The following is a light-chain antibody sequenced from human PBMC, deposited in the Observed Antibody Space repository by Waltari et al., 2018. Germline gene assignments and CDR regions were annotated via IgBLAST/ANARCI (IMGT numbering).Light chain of an antibody. CDR1: SSDIGHDTS. CDR3: SSFTTRRTWV. J-gene: IGLJ3*02. CDR2: DVS. Sequence: QSALTQPPSVSGSPGQSITISCTGTSSDIGHDTSASWYQQLPGKVPKLILYDVSTRPSGVSHRFSGSKSGNSASLTISGLQPDDEAGYYCSSFTTRRTWVFGGGTKLTVL. V-gene: IGLV2-14*01.